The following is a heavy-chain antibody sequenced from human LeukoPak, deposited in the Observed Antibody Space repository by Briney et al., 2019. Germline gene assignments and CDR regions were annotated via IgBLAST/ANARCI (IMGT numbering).Heavy chain of an antibody. CDR3: ARDRDVDDFDS. D-gene: IGHD2-15*01. V-gene: IGHV4-39*07. CDR1: GDSIGRINYY. Sequence: SETLSLTCTLSGDSIGRINYYWGWVRQPPGKGLEWLVSMSYSGHTYYNPSLKSRVTKSINTSKNQLSLNLKSVTAADTAVYYCARDRDVDDFDSWGHGTLVTVSS. J-gene: IGHJ4*01. CDR2: MSYSGHT.